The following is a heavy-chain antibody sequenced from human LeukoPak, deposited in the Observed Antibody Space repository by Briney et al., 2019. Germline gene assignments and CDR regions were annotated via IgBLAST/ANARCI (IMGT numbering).Heavy chain of an antibody. CDR3: ARLGNSSGWIPDAFDI. J-gene: IGHJ3*02. D-gene: IGHD6-19*01. CDR1: GYSFTSYW. CDR2: ISTGDSDT. Sequence: GEFLKISCKGSGYSFTSYWIGWVRHIPGKGLERMGIISTGDSDTRYRPSFQGLVTISADKSISTAYLQWSSLKASDTAMYYCARLGNSSGWIPDAFDIWGQGTMVTVSS. V-gene: IGHV5-51*01.